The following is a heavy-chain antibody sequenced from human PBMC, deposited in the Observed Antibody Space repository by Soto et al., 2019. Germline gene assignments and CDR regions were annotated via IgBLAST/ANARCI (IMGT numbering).Heavy chain of an antibody. D-gene: IGHD2-2*01. Sequence: ASVKVSCKASGGTFSSYAISWVRQAPGQGLEWMGGIIPIFGTANYAQKFQGRVTITADESTSTAYMELSTLRSEDTAVYYCASPAGTSSYYYYGMDVWGQGTTVTAP. CDR1: GGTFSSYA. V-gene: IGHV1-69*13. CDR3: ASPAGTSSYYYYGMDV. J-gene: IGHJ6*02. CDR2: IIPIFGTA.